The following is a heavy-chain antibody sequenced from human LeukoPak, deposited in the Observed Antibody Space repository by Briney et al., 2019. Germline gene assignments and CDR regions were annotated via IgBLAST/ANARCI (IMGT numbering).Heavy chain of an antibody. CDR2: INHSGST. Sequence: SETLSLTCAAYGGSFSGYYWSWIRQPPGKGLEWIGEINHSGSTNYNPSLKSRVTISVDTSKNQFSLKLSSVTAADTAVYYCAGRGDCSSTSCPYYFDYWGQGTLVTVSS. CDR3: AGRGDCSSTSCPYYFDY. J-gene: IGHJ4*02. D-gene: IGHD2-2*01. V-gene: IGHV4-34*01. CDR1: GGSFSGYY.